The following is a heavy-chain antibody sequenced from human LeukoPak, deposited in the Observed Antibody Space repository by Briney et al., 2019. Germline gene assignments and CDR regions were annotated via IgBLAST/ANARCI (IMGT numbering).Heavy chain of an antibody. V-gene: IGHV1-2*02. CDR2: INPNSGGT. J-gene: IGHJ5*02. CDR1: GYTFTGYY. Sequence: GASVKVSCKASGYTFTGYYMHWVRQAPGQGLEWMGWINPNSGGTNYAQKFQGRVTMTRDTSISTAYMELSRLRSDDTAVYYCARPFTRGGVAGAGSGFAPGGQGPLVTVSS. CDR3: ARPFTRGGVAGAGSGFAP. D-gene: IGHD6-19*01.